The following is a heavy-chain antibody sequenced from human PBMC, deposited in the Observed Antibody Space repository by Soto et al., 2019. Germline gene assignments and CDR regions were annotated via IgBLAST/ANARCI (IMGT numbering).Heavy chain of an antibody. CDR1: GFTFSSYA. J-gene: IGHJ6*02. CDR2: ISGSGGST. Sequence: GGSLRLSCAASGFTFSSYAMSWVRQAPGKGLEWVSAISGSGGSTYYADSVKGRFTISRDNSKNTLYLQMDSLRAEDTAVYYYNDFDWLSDYYYYYGMDVWGQGTTVTVSS. V-gene: IGHV3-23*01. D-gene: IGHD3-9*01. CDR3: NDFDWLSDYYYYYGMDV.